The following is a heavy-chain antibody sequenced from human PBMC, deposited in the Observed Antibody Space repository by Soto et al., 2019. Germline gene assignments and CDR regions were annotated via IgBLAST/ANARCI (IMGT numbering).Heavy chain of an antibody. D-gene: IGHD3-16*01. CDR3: AKHKGSRYAIDF. V-gene: IGHV3-23*01. CDR1: GFTFSTSA. Sequence: EVHLLESGGDLVQPGGSLRLSCAGTGFTFSTSAMTWVRQAPGRGLGWVSHISLDYSTYYADFVKGRFTVSRDNSKNTLHLQMSSLRAEDTAVYYCAKHKGSRYAIDFWGQGTLVTVSP. CDR2: ISLDYST. J-gene: IGHJ4*02.